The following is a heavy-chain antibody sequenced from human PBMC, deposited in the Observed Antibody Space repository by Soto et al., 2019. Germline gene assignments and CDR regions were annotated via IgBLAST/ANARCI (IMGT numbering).Heavy chain of an antibody. CDR1: GGSFSGYY. CDR2: IDHSGST. D-gene: IGHD1-26*01. Sequence: LSLTCGVYGGSFSGYYWSWIRQPPGKGLEWIGEIDHSGSTNYNPSLKSRVSISVDTSKRQFSLKLSFVTAADTAVYYCARRGGGNYPFYFDYWGQGALVTVSS. V-gene: IGHV4-34*01. J-gene: IGHJ4*02. CDR3: ARRGGGNYPFYFDY.